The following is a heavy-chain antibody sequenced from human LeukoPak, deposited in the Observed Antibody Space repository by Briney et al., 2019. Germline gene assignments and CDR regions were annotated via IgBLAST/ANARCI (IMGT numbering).Heavy chain of an antibody. V-gene: IGHV3-21*01. CDR3: ARGLGYCSSTSCFNFDY. Sequence: PGGSLRLSCAASGFTFSSYSMNWVRQAPGKGLEWVSSISSSSSCIYYADSVKGRFTISRDNAKNSLYLQMNSLRAEDTAVYYCARGLGYCSSTSCFNFDYWGQGTLVTVSS. D-gene: IGHD2-2*01. CDR2: ISSSSSCI. J-gene: IGHJ4*02. CDR1: GFTFSSYS.